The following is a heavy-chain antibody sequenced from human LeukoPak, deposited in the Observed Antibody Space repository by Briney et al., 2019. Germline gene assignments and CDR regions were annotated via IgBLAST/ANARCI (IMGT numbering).Heavy chain of an antibody. CDR1: GFTFSSYW. D-gene: IGHD3-3*01. Sequence: GGSLRLSCAASGFTFSSYWMSWVRQAPGKGLGWVANIKQDGSEKYYVDSVKGRFTISRDNAKNSLYLQMNSLRAEDTAVYYCARAGRFLEWLLEMDVWGQGTTVTVSS. J-gene: IGHJ6*02. CDR3: ARAGRFLEWLLEMDV. V-gene: IGHV3-7*01. CDR2: IKQDGSEK.